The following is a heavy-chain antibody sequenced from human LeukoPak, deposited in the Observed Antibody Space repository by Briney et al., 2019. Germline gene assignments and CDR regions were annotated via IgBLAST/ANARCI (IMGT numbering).Heavy chain of an antibody. Sequence: PGGSLRLSCAASGFTFSSYSMNWVRQAPGKGLEWVSSISSSSSYIYYADSVKGRFTISRDNAKNSLYLQMNSLRAEDTAVYYCARYTTYYYYMDVWGKGTTVTVSS. V-gene: IGHV3-21*04. J-gene: IGHJ6*03. D-gene: IGHD2-2*02. CDR1: GFTFSSYS. CDR3: ARYTTYYYYMDV. CDR2: ISSSSSYI.